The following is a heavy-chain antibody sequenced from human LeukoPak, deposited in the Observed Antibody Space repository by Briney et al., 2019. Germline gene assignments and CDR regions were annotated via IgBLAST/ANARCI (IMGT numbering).Heavy chain of an antibody. Sequence: ASVKVSCKASGYTFTSYYMHWVRQATGQGLEWMGWMNPNSGNTGYAQKFQSRVTMTRNTSISTAYMELSSLRSEDTAVYYCARAGDSRFDYWGQGTLVTVSS. CDR2: MNPNSGNT. CDR1: GYTFTSYY. V-gene: IGHV1-8*02. D-gene: IGHD4-17*01. J-gene: IGHJ4*02. CDR3: ARAGDSRFDY.